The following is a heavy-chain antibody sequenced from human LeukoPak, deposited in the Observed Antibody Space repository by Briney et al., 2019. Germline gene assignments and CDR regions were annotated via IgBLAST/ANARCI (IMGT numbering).Heavy chain of an antibody. V-gene: IGHV4-59*01. J-gene: IGHJ4*02. Sequence: PSETLSLTCTVSGASITDYYWSWIRQPPAKGLEWIGYIYYTGSPNYNPSLKSRVTLSLDRPQNQFSLKLTSVTAADTAVYYCAYGGDAYKTGYWGQGTLVTVSS. CDR1: GASITDYY. CDR3: AYGGDAYKTGY. D-gene: IGHD5-24*01. CDR2: IYYTGSP.